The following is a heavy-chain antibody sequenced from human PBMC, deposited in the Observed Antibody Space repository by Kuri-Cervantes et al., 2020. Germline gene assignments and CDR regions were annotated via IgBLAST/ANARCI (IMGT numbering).Heavy chain of an antibody. CDR2: INHSGST. Sequence: ESLKISCAVYGGSFSGYYWSWIRQPPGKGLEWIGEINHSGSTNYNPSLKSRVTISVDTSKNQFSLKLSSVTAADTAVYYCAKTPNYNSWSGYFDSWGRGTLVTVSS. V-gene: IGHV4-34*01. CDR1: GGSFSGYY. CDR3: AKTPNYNSWSGYFDS. J-gene: IGHJ5*01. D-gene: IGHD3-3*01.